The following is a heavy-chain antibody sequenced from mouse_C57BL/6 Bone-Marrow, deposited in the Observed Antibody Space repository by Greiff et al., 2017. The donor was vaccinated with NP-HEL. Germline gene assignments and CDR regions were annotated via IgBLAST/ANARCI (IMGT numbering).Heavy chain of an antibody. CDR1: GFTFSDYY. V-gene: IGHV5-12*01. J-gene: IGHJ3*01. Sequence: EVQRVESGGGLVQPGGSLKLSCAASGFTFSDYYMYWVRQTPEKRLEWVAYISNGGGSTYYPDTVKGRFTISRDNAKNTLYLQMSRLKSEDTAMYYCARFAYWGQGTLVTVSA. CDR2: ISNGGGST. CDR3: ARFAY.